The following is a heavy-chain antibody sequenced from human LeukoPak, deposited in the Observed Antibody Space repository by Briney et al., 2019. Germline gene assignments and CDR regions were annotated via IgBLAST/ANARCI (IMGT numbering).Heavy chain of an antibody. V-gene: IGHV1-69*05. D-gene: IGHD2-21*02. CDR3: ARDSAYCGGDCYSDAFDI. Sequence: SVKVSCKASGGAFSSYAISWVRQAPGQGLEWMGRIIPIFGTANYAQKFQGRVTITTDESTSTAYMELSSLRSEDTAVYYCARDSAYCGGDCYSDAFDIWGQGTMVTVSS. CDR2: IIPIFGTA. J-gene: IGHJ3*02. CDR1: GGAFSSYA.